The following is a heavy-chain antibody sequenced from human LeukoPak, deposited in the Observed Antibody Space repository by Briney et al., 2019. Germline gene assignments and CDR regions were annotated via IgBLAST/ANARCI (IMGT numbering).Heavy chain of an antibody. CDR3: ARVRPSFIAAAGAFDY. Sequence: ASVKVSCKTSGYTFTGYFLHWVRQAPGQGLEWMGWINPNSGDTNYALKFQDRVTMTRDTSISTAYMELSRLRSDDTAVYYCARVRPSFIAAAGAFDYWGQGTLVTVSS. CDR2: INPNSGDT. D-gene: IGHD6-13*01. CDR1: GYTFTGYF. J-gene: IGHJ4*02. V-gene: IGHV1-2*02.